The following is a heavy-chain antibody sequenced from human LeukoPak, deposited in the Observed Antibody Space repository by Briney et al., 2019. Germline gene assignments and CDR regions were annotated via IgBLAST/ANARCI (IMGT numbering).Heavy chain of an antibody. CDR3: ATGGPGFLEWLPLDN. Sequence: GGSLTLSCAASGFTFSTYWMHWVRQAPGKGLEWVSAISNGGGSTNYADSVKGRFTISRDNPMNTVFLQMNSLRAEDTAVYYCATGGPGFLEWLPLDNWGQGTLATVSS. CDR2: ISNGGGST. CDR1: GFTFSTYW. J-gene: IGHJ4*02. V-gene: IGHV3-23*01. D-gene: IGHD3-3*01.